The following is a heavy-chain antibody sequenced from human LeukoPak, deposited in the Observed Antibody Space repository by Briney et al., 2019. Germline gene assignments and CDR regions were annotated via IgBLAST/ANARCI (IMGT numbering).Heavy chain of an antibody. Sequence: ASVKVSCKASGGTFSSYAISWVRQAPGQGLEWMGRIIPILGIANYAQKFQGRVTITADKSTSTAYMELSSLRSEDTAVYYCASLGDYCGGDCYSDYWGQGTLVTVSS. V-gene: IGHV1-69*04. D-gene: IGHD2-21*02. CDR1: GGTFSSYA. J-gene: IGHJ4*02. CDR3: ASLGDYCGGDCYSDY. CDR2: IIPILGIA.